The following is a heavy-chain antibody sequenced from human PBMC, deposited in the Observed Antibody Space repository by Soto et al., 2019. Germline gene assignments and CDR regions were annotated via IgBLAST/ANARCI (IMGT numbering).Heavy chain of an antibody. Sequence: PSETLSLTCAVYGGSFSGYYWSWIRQPPGKGLEWIGEINHSGSTNYNPSLKSRVTISIDTSKNQISLKLSSVTAADTAVYYCARGKGIAAAGKSFDYWGQGTLVTVSS. D-gene: IGHD6-13*01. CDR3: ARGKGIAAAGKSFDY. CDR1: GGSFSGYY. J-gene: IGHJ4*02. V-gene: IGHV4-34*01. CDR2: INHSGST.